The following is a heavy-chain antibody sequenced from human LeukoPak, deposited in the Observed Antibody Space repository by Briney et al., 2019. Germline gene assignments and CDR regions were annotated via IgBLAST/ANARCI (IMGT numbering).Heavy chain of an antibody. J-gene: IGHJ4*02. D-gene: IGHD5-18*01. CDR2: ISSSSSYI. V-gene: IGHV3-21*01. CDR1: GFTFSSYS. CDR3: ARDLHSRDVDTAMVLSEFDY. Sequence: PGGSLRLSCAASGFTFSSYSMNWVRQAPGKGLEWVSSISSSSSYIYYADSVKGRFTISRDNAKNSLYLQMNSLRAEDTAAYYCARDLHSRDVDTAMVLSEFDYWGQGTLVTVSS.